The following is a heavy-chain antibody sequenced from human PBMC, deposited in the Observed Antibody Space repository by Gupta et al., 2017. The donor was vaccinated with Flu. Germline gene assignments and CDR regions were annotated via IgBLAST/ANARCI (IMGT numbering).Heavy chain of an antibody. Sequence: SSYAMSWVRQAPGKGLEWVSAISGSGGSTYYADSVKGRFTISRDNSKNTLYLQMNSLRAEDTAVYYCAKDQQWLARGAFDIWGQGTMVTVSS. CDR1: SSYA. V-gene: IGHV3-23*01. D-gene: IGHD6-19*01. J-gene: IGHJ3*02. CDR3: AKDQQWLARGAFDI. CDR2: ISGSGGST.